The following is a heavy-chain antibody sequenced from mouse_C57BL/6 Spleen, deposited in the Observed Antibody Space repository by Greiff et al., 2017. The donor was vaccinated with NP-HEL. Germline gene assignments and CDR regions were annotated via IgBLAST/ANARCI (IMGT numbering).Heavy chain of an antibody. CDR2: IDPSDSYT. V-gene: IGHV1-69*01. J-gene: IGHJ4*01. D-gene: IGHD2-1*01. Sequence: VQLQQPGAELVMPGASVKLSCKASGYTFTSYWMHWVKQRPGQGLEWIGEIDPSDSYTNYNQKFKGKSTLTVDKSSSTAYMQLSSLTSEDSAVYYCAGRNYVDYYAMDYWGQGTSVTVSS. CDR1: GYTFTSYW. CDR3: AGRNYVDYYAMDY.